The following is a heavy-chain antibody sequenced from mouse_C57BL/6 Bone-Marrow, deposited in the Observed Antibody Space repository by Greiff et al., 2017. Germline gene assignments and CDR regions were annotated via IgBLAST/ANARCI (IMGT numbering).Heavy chain of an antibody. J-gene: IGHJ3*01. D-gene: IGHD1-1*01. CDR3: ARGDYYGRRAWFAY. Sequence: QVHVKQSGPELVKPGASVKISCKASGYAFSSSWMNWVKQRPGKGLEWIGRIYPGDGDTNYNGKFKGKATLTADKSSSTAYMQLSSLTSEDSAVYFCARGDYYGRRAWFAYWGQGTLVTVS. V-gene: IGHV1-82*01. CDR2: IYPGDGDT. CDR1: GYAFSSSW.